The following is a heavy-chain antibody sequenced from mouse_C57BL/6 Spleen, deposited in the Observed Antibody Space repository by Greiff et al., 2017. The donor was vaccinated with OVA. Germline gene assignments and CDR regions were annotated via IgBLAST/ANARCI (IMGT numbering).Heavy chain of an antibody. CDR2: IYPRSGNT. Sequence: VMLVESGAELARPGASVKLSCKASGYTFTSYGISWVKQRTGQGLEWIGEIYPRSGNTYYNEKFKGKATLTADKSSSTAYMELRSLTSEDSAVYFCARFSYGNYGYFDVWGTGTTVTVSS. J-gene: IGHJ1*03. V-gene: IGHV1-81*01. D-gene: IGHD2-1*01. CDR1: GYTFTSYG. CDR3: ARFSYGNYGYFDV.